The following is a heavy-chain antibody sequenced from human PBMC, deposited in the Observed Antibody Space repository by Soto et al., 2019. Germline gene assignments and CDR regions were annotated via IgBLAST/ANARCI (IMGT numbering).Heavy chain of an antibody. CDR2: IIPILGIA. CDR3: AGRVDGDYGDFDY. Sequence: QVQLVQSGAEVKKPGSSVKVSCKASGGTFRTYIISWVRQAPGQGLAWLGRIIPILGIANYAQKFQGRVTITADKSTRTAYMELSSLRSEDTAVYYCAGRVDGDYGDFDYWGQGTLVTVSS. J-gene: IGHJ4*02. D-gene: IGHD4-17*01. CDR1: GGTFRTYI. V-gene: IGHV1-69*02.